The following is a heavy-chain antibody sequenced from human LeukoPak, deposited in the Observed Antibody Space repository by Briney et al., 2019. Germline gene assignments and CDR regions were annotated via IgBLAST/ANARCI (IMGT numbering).Heavy chain of an antibody. D-gene: IGHD3-10*01. J-gene: IGHJ4*02. CDR1: GFPFSSYW. V-gene: IGHV3-7*04. CDR3: ARVPGTSNYYGSGSPDY. Sequence: GGSLRLSCAASGFPFSSYWMSWVRQAPGKGLEWVANIKKDGDDKHYVDSAKGRFTVSRDNAKTSLYLQMNNLRAEDTAVYYCARVPGTSNYYGSGSPDYWGQGTLATVSS. CDR2: IKKDGDDK.